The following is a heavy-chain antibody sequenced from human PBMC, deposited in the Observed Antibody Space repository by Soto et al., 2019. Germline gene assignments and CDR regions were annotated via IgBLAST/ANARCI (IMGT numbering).Heavy chain of an antibody. V-gene: IGHV1-18*01. D-gene: IGHD6-19*01. CDR2: ISAYNGNT. CDR1: GYTFTGYA. J-gene: IGHJ4*02. Sequence: ASVKACLKASGYTFTGYAMHWVRPTPGQRLEWMGWISAYNGNTNYAQKLQGRVTMTTDTSTSTAYMELRCLRFDDTAVYYCARDSRFRIAVAGYFDYWGQGTLVTVSS. CDR3: ARDSRFRIAVAGYFDY.